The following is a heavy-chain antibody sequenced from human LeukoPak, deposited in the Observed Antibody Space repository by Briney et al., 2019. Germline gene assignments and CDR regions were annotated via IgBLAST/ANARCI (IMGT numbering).Heavy chain of an antibody. Sequence: GGSLRLSCAASGFSFSTYAMNWVRQAPGKGLEWVSGISGSGGSTYYADSVKGRFTISRDNAKNTLYLQMNSLRAEDTAVYYCARAGAYHFDYWGQGTLVTVSS. D-gene: IGHD3-16*01. CDR2: ISGSGGST. V-gene: IGHV3-23*01. CDR1: GFSFSTYA. CDR3: ARAGAYHFDY. J-gene: IGHJ4*02.